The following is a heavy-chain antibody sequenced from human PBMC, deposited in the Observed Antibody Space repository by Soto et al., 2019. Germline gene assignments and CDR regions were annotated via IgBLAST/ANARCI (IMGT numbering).Heavy chain of an antibody. D-gene: IGHD4-17*01. CDR3: ARGRNDYGDLNYFDY. CDR1: GDSISSYY. J-gene: IGHJ4*02. V-gene: IGHV4-59*01. Sequence: SETLSLTCTVSGDSISSYYWSWIRQPPGKGLEWIGYIYYSGSTNYNPSLKSRVTISINTSKNQFSLRLSSVTAADTAVYYCARGRNDYGDLNYFDYWGQGTLVTVSS. CDR2: IYYSGST.